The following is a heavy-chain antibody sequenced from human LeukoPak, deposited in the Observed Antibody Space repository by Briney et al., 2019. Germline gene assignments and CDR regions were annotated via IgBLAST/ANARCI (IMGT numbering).Heavy chain of an antibody. CDR2: ISGSGGST. D-gene: IGHD6-13*01. CDR1: GFTFSSYG. J-gene: IGHJ5*02. V-gene: IGHV3-23*01. CDR3: AKTRAAAGYSSFWFDP. Sequence: GGSLRLSCAASGFTFSSYGMSWVRQAPGKGLEWVSAISGSGGSTYYADPVKGRFTISRDNSKNTLYLQMNSLRAEDTAVYYCAKTRAAAGYSSFWFDPWGQGTLVTVSS.